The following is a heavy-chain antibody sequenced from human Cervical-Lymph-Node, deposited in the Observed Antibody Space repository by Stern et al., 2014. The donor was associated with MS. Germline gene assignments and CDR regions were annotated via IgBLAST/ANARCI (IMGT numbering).Heavy chain of an antibody. CDR1: GYTFINYD. Sequence: QVQLVESGSQVRKPGASVKVSCQALGYTFINYDIFWVRQATGQGLEWMGWMNPTKANTGLAQKFQGRVSMTRNTSISTAYMELSGLRSDDTAVYYCVRGGFSYGYGLDAWGQGTAVIVSS. CDR3: VRGGFSYGYGLDA. CDR2: MNPTKANT. V-gene: IGHV1-8*01. D-gene: IGHD5-18*01. J-gene: IGHJ6*02.